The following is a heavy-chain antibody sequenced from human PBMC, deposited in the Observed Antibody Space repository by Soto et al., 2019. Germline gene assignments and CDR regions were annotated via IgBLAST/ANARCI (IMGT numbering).Heavy chain of an antibody. V-gene: IGHV4-30-4*08. D-gene: IGHD2-15*01. CDR2: ISYSGSA. J-gene: IGHJ4*02. CDR3: VTMGTPATELYYFDY. Sequence: SETLSLTCTVSGGSISSSSYYWGWIRQPPGKGLEWIGFISYSGSAYYNPSLKSRVTISVDTSKNQFSLNLSFVTAADTAVYYCVTMGTPATELYYFDYWSQGTLVTVSS. CDR1: GGSISSSSYY.